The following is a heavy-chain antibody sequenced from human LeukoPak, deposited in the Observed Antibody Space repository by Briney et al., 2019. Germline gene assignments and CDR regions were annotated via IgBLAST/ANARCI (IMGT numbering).Heavy chain of an antibody. V-gene: IGHV4-34*01. CDR2: INHSGST. CDR1: GGSFSGYY. Sequence: SETLSLTCAVYGGSFSGYYWSWIRQPPGKGLEWIGEINHSGSTNYNPSLKSRVTISVDTSKNQFSLKLSSVTAADTAVYYCARRRRYDSSGYLKPYFDYWGQGTLVTVSS. J-gene: IGHJ4*02. D-gene: IGHD3-22*01. CDR3: ARRRRYDSSGYLKPYFDY.